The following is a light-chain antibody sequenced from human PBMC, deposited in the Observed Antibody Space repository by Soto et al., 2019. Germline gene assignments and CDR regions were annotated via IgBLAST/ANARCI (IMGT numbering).Light chain of an antibody. CDR3: QQYGSSLPWT. Sequence: EIGLRQSPGNLSLSRAERATISCRSSQSVSSYLAWYQQKPGQAPRLLIYGASTRASGIPDRFSGTGSGTDFTLTISRLEPEDFAVFYCQQYGSSLPWTFGQGTKVDIK. J-gene: IGKJ1*01. CDR2: GAS. V-gene: IGKV3-20*01. CDR1: QSVSSY.